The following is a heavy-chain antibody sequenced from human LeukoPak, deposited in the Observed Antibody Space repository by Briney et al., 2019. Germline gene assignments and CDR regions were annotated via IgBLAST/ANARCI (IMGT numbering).Heavy chain of an antibody. Sequence: GGSLRLSCAASGFTFSSYSMNWVRQAPGKGLEWVSSISSSGTYVYYADSVKGRFTISRDNAKNSLYLQMNSLRAEGTAVYYCASGEGDFYYDSSGYYSWGQGTLVTVSS. V-gene: IGHV3-21*01. CDR3: ASGEGDFYYDSSGYYS. D-gene: IGHD3-22*01. CDR2: ISSSGTYV. J-gene: IGHJ4*02. CDR1: GFTFSSYS.